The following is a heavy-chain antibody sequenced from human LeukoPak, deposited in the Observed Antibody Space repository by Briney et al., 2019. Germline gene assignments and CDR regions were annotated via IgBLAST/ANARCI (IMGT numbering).Heavy chain of an antibody. J-gene: IGHJ6*02. V-gene: IGHV4-34*01. CDR1: GGSFSGYY. Sequence: SETLSLTCAVYGGSFSGYYWSWIRQPPGKGLEWIGEINHSGSTNYNPSLKSRVTISVDTSKNQFSLKLSSVTAADTAAYYCARGSVVYYGSGSHYYYYGMDVWGQGTTVTVSS. D-gene: IGHD3-10*01. CDR3: ARGSVVYYGSGSHYYYYGMDV. CDR2: INHSGST.